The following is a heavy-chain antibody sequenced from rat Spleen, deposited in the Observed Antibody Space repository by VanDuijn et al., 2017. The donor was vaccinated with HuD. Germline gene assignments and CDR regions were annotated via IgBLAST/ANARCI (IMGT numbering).Heavy chain of an antibody. CDR1: GFTFSNYY. Sequence: EVQLVESGGGLVQPGRSLKLSCAASGFTFSNYYMAWVRQAPTKGLEWVASITNSGGSTYYRDSVKGRYTISRDNAKSTLYLQMNSLRSEDTATYYCTRGVATRYFDFWGPGTMVTVSS. V-gene: IGHV5S23*01. J-gene: IGHJ1*01. CDR2: ITNSGGST. D-gene: IGHD1-3*01. CDR3: TRGVATRYFDF.